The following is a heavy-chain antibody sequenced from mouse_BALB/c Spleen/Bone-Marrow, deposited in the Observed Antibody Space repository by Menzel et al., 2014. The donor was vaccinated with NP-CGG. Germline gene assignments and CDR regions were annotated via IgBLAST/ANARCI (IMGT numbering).Heavy chain of an antibody. CDR2: INPGSGGT. CDR1: GYAFTNYL. J-gene: IGHJ2*01. D-gene: IGHD1-1*01. V-gene: IGHV1-54*01. CDR3: ARSYYGSPYFDY. Sequence: VKVVESGAELVRPGTSVKVSCKASGYAFTNYLIEWVKQRPGQGLEWIGVINPGSGGTNYNEKFKGKATLTADKSSSTAYMQFSSLTSDDSAVYFCARSYYGSPYFDYWGQGTTLTVSS.